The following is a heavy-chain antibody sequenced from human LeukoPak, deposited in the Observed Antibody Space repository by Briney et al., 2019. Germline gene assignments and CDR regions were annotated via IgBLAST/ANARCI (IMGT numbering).Heavy chain of an antibody. CDR3: AFTYGSGSYYYYYYYGMDV. J-gene: IGHJ6*02. CDR2: INPNSGGT. V-gene: IGHV1-2*02. D-gene: IGHD3-10*01. Sequence: GASVKVSCKASGYTFTGYYMHWARQAPGQGLEWMGWINPNSGGTNYAQKFQGRVTMTRDTSISTAYMELSRLRSDDTAVYYCAFTYGSGSYYYYYYYGMDVWGQGTTVTVSS. CDR1: GYTFTGYY.